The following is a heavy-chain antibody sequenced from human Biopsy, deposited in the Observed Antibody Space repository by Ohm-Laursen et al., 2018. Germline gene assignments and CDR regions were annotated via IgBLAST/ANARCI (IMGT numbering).Heavy chain of an antibody. CDR2: ISTYNDDT. CDR3: ARDPGYDFWSGSDPFDI. CDR1: GYTFTAYG. D-gene: IGHD3-3*01. J-gene: IGHJ3*02. Sequence: SVKVSCRASGYTFTAYGISWVRQAPGQGLEWMGWISTYNDDTNIAQKFQGRVSMTTDTSTRTAYMELRSLRSGDTAIYFCARDPGYDFWSGSDPFDIWGQGTLVTVS. V-gene: IGHV1-18*04.